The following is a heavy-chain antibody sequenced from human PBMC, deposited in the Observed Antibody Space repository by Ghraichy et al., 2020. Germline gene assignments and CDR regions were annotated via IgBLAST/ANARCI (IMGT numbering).Heavy chain of an antibody. Sequence: GGSLRLSCAASGFTVSSYAMSWVRQAPGKGLEWVSAISGSGGSTYYADSVKGRFTISRDNSKNTLYLQMNSLRAEDTAVYYCAKDIALYSSGWYGYYYYGMDVWGQGTTVTVSS. CDR3: AKDIALYSSGWYGYYYYGMDV. CDR1: GFTVSSYA. J-gene: IGHJ6*02. CDR2: ISGSGGST. D-gene: IGHD6-19*01. V-gene: IGHV3-23*01.